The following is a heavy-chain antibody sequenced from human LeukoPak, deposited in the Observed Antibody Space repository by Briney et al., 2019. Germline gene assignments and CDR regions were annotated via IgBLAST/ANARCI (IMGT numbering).Heavy chain of an antibody. CDR3: AKDSGEDYGSGSYYIPFDY. CDR1: GFTFSSYG. J-gene: IGHJ4*02. D-gene: IGHD3-10*01. CDR2: ISYDGSNK. Sequence: GRSLRLSCAASGFTFSSYGMHWVRQAPGKGLEWVAVISYDGSNKYYADSVKGRFTISRDNSKNTLYLQMNSLRAEDTAVYHCAKDSGEDYGSGSYYIPFDYWGQGTLVTVSS. V-gene: IGHV3-30*18.